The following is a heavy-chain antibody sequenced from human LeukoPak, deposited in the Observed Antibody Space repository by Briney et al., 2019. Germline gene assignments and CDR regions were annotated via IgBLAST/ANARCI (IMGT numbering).Heavy chain of an antibody. CDR3: ARGFKAGGGICLDS. J-gene: IGHJ4*02. CDR2: IKQDGSEK. CDR1: GFTFSSYW. D-gene: IGHD3-16*01. Sequence: GGSLRLSCAASGFTFSSYWMSWVRQAPGKGLEWVANIKQDGSEKYYVDSVKGRFTISRDNAKNSLYLQMNSLRAEDTAVYYCARGFKAGGGICLDSWGQGTLVTVSS. V-gene: IGHV3-7*01.